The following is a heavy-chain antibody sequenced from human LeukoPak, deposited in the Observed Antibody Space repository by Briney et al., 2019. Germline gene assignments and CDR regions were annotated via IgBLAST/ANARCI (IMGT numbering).Heavy chain of an antibody. CDR1: GFTFSSYS. Sequence: GGSLRLSCAASGFTFSSYSMNWVRQAPGKGLEWVSSISSSSSYIYYADSVKGRFTISRDNAKNSLYLQMNSLRAEDTAVYYCAKCPPLAGQLPTNYYYYYMDVWGKGTTVTVSS. D-gene: IGHD2-2*01. V-gene: IGHV3-21*04. J-gene: IGHJ6*03. CDR2: ISSSSSYI. CDR3: AKCPPLAGQLPTNYYYYYMDV.